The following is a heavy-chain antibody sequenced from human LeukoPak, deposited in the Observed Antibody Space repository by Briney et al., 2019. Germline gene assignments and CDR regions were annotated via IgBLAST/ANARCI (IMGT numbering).Heavy chain of an antibody. CDR3: ARRSGGDTFDY. Sequence: ASVKTSCKASGYTFTSYDISWIRQAPGQGLEWMGWINGYNGYTNYAQRLQGRVTMTTDTSTSTAYMELRSLRSDDTAVYYCARRSGGDTFDYWGQGSLVTVSS. CDR1: GYTFTSYD. V-gene: IGHV1-18*01. CDR2: INGYNGYT. J-gene: IGHJ4*02. D-gene: IGHD1-26*01.